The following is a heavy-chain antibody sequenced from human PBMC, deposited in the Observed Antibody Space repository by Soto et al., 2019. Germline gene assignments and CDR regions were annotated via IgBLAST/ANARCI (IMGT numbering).Heavy chain of an antibody. Sequence: GASVKVSCKASGGAFSSYAISWVRQAPGQGLEWMGGIIPIFGTANYAQKFQGRATITADESTSTAYMELSSLRSEDTAVYYCARVLGSGSYYNNPPWPWGQGTLVTVSS. CDR1: GGAFSSYA. V-gene: IGHV1-69*13. J-gene: IGHJ5*02. CDR2: IIPIFGTA. CDR3: ARVLGSGSYYNNPPWP. D-gene: IGHD3-10*01.